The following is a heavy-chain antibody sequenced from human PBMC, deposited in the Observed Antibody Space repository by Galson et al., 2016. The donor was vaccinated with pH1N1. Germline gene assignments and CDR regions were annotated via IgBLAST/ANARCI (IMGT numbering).Heavy chain of an antibody. CDR1: EFSLSSFW. J-gene: IGHJ4*02. CDR3: ARSIGNIGAN. V-gene: IGHV3-7*01. D-gene: IGHD5-12*01. CDR2: INEDGSKI. Sequence: SLRLSCAASEFSLSSFWMTWVRQAPEKGLEWVANINEDGSKIYYVDSVKGRFTISRDNAKNSLYLQMNGLRAEDTAVYYCARSIGNIGANWGQGTLVTVSS.